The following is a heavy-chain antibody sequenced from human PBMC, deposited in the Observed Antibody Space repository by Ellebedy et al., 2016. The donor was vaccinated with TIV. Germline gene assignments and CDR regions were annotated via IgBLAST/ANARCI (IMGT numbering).Heavy chain of an antibody. CDR3: ARLGVIAAAGASDS. D-gene: IGHD6-13*01. V-gene: IGHV3-48*04. CDR1: GFTFSTYS. Sequence: GESLKISCAASGFTFSTYSMNWVRQAPGKGLEWVSCISHNSSTKYYADSVKGRFTTSRDNAGNSLYLQMNSLRAEDTAVYYCARLGVIAAAGASDSWGQGTLVIVSS. CDR2: ISHNSSTK. J-gene: IGHJ4*02.